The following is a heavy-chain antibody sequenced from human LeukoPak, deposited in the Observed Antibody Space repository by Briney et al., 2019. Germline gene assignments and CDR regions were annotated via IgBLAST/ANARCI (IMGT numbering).Heavy chain of an antibody. CDR1: GFTFSSYW. CDR3: ARVRGGYNSAAFDI. V-gene: IGHV3-74*01. CDR2: INTDGSST. J-gene: IGHJ3*02. D-gene: IGHD5-24*01. Sequence: GGSLRLSCAASGFTFSSYWMHWVRQAPGKGLVWVSRINTDGSSTSYADSAKGRFTISRDNAKNTLYLQMNSLGAEDTAVYYCARVRGGYNSAAFDIWGQGTMVTVSS.